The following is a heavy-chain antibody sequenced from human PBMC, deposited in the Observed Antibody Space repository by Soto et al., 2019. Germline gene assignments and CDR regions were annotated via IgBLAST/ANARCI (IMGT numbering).Heavy chain of an antibody. CDR2: ISAYNGNT. Sequence: ASVKVSCKASGYTFTSYGISWVRQAPGQGLEWMGWISAYNGNTNYAQKLQGRVTMTTDTSTSTAYMELRSLRSDDTAVYYCARDPQNYDSSGYYHPYYYGMDVCGQGTTVTVSS. V-gene: IGHV1-18*04. D-gene: IGHD3-22*01. J-gene: IGHJ6*02. CDR3: ARDPQNYDSSGYYHPYYYGMDV. CDR1: GYTFTSYG.